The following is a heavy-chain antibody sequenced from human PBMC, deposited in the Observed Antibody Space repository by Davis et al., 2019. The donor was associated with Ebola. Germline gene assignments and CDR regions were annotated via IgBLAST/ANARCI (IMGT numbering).Heavy chain of an antibody. CDR3: ARQNYYDSSGTNFPFDY. Sequence: PGGSLRLSCKGSGYSFTNYWIGWVRQMPGNGLEWMGIIYPGDSDTRYSPSFQGQVTISADKSISTAYLQWSSLKASDTAMYYCARQNYYDSSGTNFPFDYWGQGTLVTVSS. V-gene: IGHV5-51*01. CDR2: IYPGDSDT. CDR1: GYSFTNYW. D-gene: IGHD3-22*01. J-gene: IGHJ4*02.